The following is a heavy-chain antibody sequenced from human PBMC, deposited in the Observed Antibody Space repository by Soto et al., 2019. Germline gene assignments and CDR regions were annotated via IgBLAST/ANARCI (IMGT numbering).Heavy chain of an antibody. CDR1: GFTLSSHA. CDR3: ARDDECGGDCDLGY. D-gene: IGHD2-21*02. CDR2: ILSDGSNK. V-gene: IGHV3-30-3*01. Sequence: QVQLVESGGGVVQPGRSLRLSFAVSGFTLSSHAMHWVRQAPGKGLEWVALILSDGSNKYYADSVKGRFTTSRDNSKNTMYLQMNSLSVEDTAVYYCARDDECGGDCDLGYWCQGALVTVSS. J-gene: IGHJ4*02.